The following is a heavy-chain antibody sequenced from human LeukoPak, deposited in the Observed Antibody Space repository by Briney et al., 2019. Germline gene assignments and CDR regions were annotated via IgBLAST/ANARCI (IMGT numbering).Heavy chain of an antibody. CDR2: INPSGGST. Sequence: ASVKVSCKASGYTFTNYYMHWVRQAPGQGLEWMGIINPSGGSTKYAQKFQGRVTMTRDTSTSTVYMELSSLRSEDTAVYYCARDSADYGDYDYWGQGTLVTVSS. D-gene: IGHD4-17*01. CDR3: ARDSADYGDYDY. J-gene: IGHJ4*02. V-gene: IGHV1-46*01. CDR1: GYTFTNYY.